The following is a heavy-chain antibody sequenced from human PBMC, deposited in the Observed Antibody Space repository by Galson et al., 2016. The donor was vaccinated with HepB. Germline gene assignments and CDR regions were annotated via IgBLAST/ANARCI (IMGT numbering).Heavy chain of an antibody. Sequence: SVKVSCKASGFIFTSYAFTWVRQAPGQGLEWMGWVSAYNDVTNYAQRFQGRVSMTTDTATSTAYMELRGLRFDDTALYYCARDVGDYYGSGSFRVDYWGHGTLGTVSS. CDR1: GFIFTSYA. D-gene: IGHD3-10*01. V-gene: IGHV1-18*01. J-gene: IGHJ4*01. CDR2: VSAYNDVT. CDR3: ARDVGDYYGSGSFRVDY.